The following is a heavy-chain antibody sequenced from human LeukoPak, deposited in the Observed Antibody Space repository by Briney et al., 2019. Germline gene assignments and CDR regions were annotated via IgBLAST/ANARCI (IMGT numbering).Heavy chain of an antibody. J-gene: IGHJ5*02. Sequence: TSETLSLTCTVSGGSISGGGYYWGWIRQPPGKGLEWVAYIYHSGSTSYNPSLKSRVTISVDRSRNQFSVRLTSVTAADTAVYYCARAGCSSSSSCMFDPWGQGTLVTVSS. V-gene: IGHV4-30-2*01. D-gene: IGHD2-2*01. CDR2: IYHSGST. CDR1: GGSISGGGYY. CDR3: ARAGCSSSSSCMFDP.